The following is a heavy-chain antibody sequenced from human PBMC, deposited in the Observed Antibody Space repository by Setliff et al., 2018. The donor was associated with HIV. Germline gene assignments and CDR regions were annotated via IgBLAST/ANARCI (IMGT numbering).Heavy chain of an antibody. CDR2: IYYSGST. V-gene: IGHV4-39*07. D-gene: IGHD5-12*01. J-gene: IGHJ4*02. CDR3: ARIVATITCYDY. Sequence: SETLSLTCAVSGYSISNSSYYWGWIRQPPGKGLEWIGSIYYSGSTYYNPSLRSRVTISVDTSKNQFSLKLSSVTAADSAVYYCARIVATITCYDYWGQGTLVTVSS. CDR1: GYSISNSSYY.